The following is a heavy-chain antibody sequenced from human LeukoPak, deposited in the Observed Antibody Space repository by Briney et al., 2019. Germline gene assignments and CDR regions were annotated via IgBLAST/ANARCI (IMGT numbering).Heavy chain of an antibody. CDR3: ARDGEYSGYDWGNDY. J-gene: IGHJ4*02. V-gene: IGHV3-21*01. Sequence: GGSLRLSCAASGFTFSRYAVSWVRQAPGKGLEWVSSISSSSSYIYYADSVKGRFTISRDNAKNSLYLQMNSLRAEDTAVYYCARDGEYSGYDWGNDYWGQGTLVTVSS. CDR2: ISSSSSYI. CDR1: GFTFSRYA. D-gene: IGHD5-12*01.